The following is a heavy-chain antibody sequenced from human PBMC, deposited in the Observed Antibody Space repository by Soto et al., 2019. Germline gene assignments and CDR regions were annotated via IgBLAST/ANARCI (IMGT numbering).Heavy chain of an antibody. CDR3: ASLDYGGHYDFWSGYPTTFDY. CDR2: IYYSGST. V-gene: IGHV4-39*01. CDR1: GGSISSSSYY. D-gene: IGHD3-3*01. J-gene: IGHJ4*02. Sequence: PSETLSLTCTVSGGSISSSSYYWGWIRQPPGKGLEWIGSIYYSGSTYYNPSLKSPVTISVDTSKNQFSLKLSSVTAADTAVYYCASLDYGGHYDFWSGYPTTFDYWGQGTLVTVSS.